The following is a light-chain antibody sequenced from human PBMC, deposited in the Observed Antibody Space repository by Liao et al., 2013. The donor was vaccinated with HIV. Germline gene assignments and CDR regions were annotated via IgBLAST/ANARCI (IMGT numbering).Light chain of an antibody. CDR1: KLGDKY. J-gene: IGLJ3*02. CDR2: QDT. CDR3: QTWDSSTVV. V-gene: IGLV3-1*01. Sequence: SYDLTQSSSVSVSPGQTASITCSGDKLGDKYVCWYQKKAGQSPLLVIYQDTKRPSTIPERFSGSNSGNTATLTITGTQALDEADYYCQTWDSSTVVFGGGTKLTVL.